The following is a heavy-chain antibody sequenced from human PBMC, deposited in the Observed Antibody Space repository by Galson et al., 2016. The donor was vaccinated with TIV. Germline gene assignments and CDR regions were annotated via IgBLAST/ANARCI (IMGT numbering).Heavy chain of an antibody. J-gene: IGHJ4*02. Sequence: SLRLSCAASGFTFSNYWMHWVRQAPGKGLVWVLRINSDGRTTTYADSVEGRFTISRDNAMNTLYLQMNSLRAEDTAVYYCVRGEERPLVGAKPFDYWGQGALVTVSS. V-gene: IGHV3-74*03. D-gene: IGHD1-26*01. CDR2: INSDGRTT. CDR3: VRGEERPLVGAKPFDY. CDR1: GFTFSNYW.